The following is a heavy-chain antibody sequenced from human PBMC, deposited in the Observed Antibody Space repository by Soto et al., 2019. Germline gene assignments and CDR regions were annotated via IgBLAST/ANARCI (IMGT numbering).Heavy chain of an antibody. CDR2: TYYRSKWYN. D-gene: IGHD3-9*01. V-gene: IGHV6-1*01. CDR1: GDSVSSNSAA. J-gene: IGHJ4*02. Sequence: QSQTLSLTCAISGDSVSSNSAAWNWIRQSPSRGLEWLGRTYYRSKWYNDYAVSVKSRITINPDTSKNQFSLQLNSVTPEDTAVYYCARARYYDILTEQIYYFDYWGQGTLVTVSS. CDR3: ARARYYDILTEQIYYFDY.